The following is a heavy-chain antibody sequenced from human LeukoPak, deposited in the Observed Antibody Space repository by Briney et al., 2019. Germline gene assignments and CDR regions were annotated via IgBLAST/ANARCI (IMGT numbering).Heavy chain of an antibody. V-gene: IGHV4-34*01. J-gene: IGHJ4*01. CDR3: AWGRYFDGLPHSGYFDY. D-gene: IGHD3-9*01. CDR1: GGSFSGYY. CDR2: INHSGST. Sequence: PSETLSLTCAVYGGSFSGYYWSWIRQPPGKGLEWIGEINHSGSTNYNPSLKSRVTISVDTSKNQFSLKLSSVTAADTAVYYCAWGRYFDGLPHSGYFDYWGQGTLGTVSS.